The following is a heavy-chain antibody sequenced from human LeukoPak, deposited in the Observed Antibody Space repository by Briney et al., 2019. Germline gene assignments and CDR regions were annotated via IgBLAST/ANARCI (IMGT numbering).Heavy chain of an antibody. CDR1: GFTFSTYA. J-gene: IGHJ4*02. Sequence: GGSLRLSCAASGFTFSTYAMSWVRQAPGKGLEWVSVISGSGGTRYYADSVKGRFTISRDDSKNTVFLQKNSLRAEDTAVYYCAKDVLPTVWSPEYWGQGTLVTVSS. CDR3: AKDVLPTVWSPEY. D-gene: IGHD4-11*01. V-gene: IGHV3-23*01. CDR2: ISGSGGTR.